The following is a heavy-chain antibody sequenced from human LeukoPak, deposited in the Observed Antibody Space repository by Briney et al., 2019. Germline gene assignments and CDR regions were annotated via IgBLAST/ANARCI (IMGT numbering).Heavy chain of an antibody. CDR3: AKGIIYSNYGAFDY. CDR2: ISSSGGSI. V-gene: IGHV3-23*01. Sequence: GGSLRLSCAVSGLTFSSYAMSWVRQVPGQGLEWISAISSSGGSIYYADSVKGRFTISRDSSKNTLDLQMNSLRVEDTAVYYCAKGIIYSNYGAFDYWGQGTLVTVSS. J-gene: IGHJ4*02. D-gene: IGHD5-18*01. CDR1: GLTFSSYA.